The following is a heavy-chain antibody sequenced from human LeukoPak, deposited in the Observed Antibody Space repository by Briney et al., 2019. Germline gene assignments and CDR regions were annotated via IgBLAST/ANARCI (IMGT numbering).Heavy chain of an antibody. J-gene: IGHJ4*02. D-gene: IGHD3-22*01. CDR3: ARSIPATYYYDNSAYYY. V-gene: IGHV1-2*02. CDR2: INPNSGGT. CDR1: AYTFTGYY. Sequence: ASVKVSCKASAYTFTGYYMHWVRQAPGQGLEWMGWINPNSGGTNYAQNFQGRVTMTRDTSISTAYMELSRLRSDDTAMYYCARSIPATYYYDNSAYYYWGQGTLVTVSS.